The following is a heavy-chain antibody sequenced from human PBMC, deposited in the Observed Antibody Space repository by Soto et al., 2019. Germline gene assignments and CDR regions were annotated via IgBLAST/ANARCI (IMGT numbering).Heavy chain of an antibody. CDR1: GGTFSSYA. CDR3: TRDSGYDRYIDY. Sequence: SVKVSCKASGGTFSSYAISWVRQAPGQGLEWTGGIIPIFGTANYAQKFQGRVTITADESTSTAYMELSSPRSEDTAVYYCTRDSGYDRYIDYWGQGTLVTVSS. D-gene: IGHD5-12*01. V-gene: IGHV1-69*13. J-gene: IGHJ4*02. CDR2: IIPIFGTA.